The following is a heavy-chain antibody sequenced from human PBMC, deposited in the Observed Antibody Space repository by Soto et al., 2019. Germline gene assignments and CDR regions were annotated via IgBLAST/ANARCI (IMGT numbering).Heavy chain of an antibody. CDR3: AKAQAFDV. CDR2: ISPDGNSR. V-gene: IGHV3-30*18. CDR1: GFTFSSYA. Sequence: QVQLVESGGGVVQPGASLRLSCTASGFTFSSYAVHWVRQAPGKGLDWVALISPDGNSRFFVDSVKGRFTVSMDESKTTLYLQMNYLRAEGTAVYYCAKAQAFDVWGQGTMVTVSS. J-gene: IGHJ3*01.